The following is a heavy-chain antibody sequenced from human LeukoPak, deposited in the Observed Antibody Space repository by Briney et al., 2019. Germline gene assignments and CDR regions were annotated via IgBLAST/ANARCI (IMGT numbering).Heavy chain of an antibody. V-gene: IGHV3-11*05. D-gene: IGHD5-12*01. CDR2: ISSSSSYT. Sequence: GGSLRLSCAASGFTLSDYYMSWIRQAPGKGLEWVSYISSSSSYTDYADFVKGRFTISRDNAKNSLNLQMNSLRAEDTAVYYCARDSGYSGYSDYWGQGTLVTVSS. CDR1: GFTLSDYY. J-gene: IGHJ4*02. CDR3: ARDSGYSGYSDY.